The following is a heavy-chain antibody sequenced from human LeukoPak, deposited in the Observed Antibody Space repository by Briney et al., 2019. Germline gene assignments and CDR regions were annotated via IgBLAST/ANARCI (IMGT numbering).Heavy chain of an antibody. D-gene: IGHD1-7*01. CDR1: GFTFSSYA. CDR2: ISYDGSNK. Sequence: GRSLRLSCAASGFTFSSYAMHWVRQAPGKGLEWVAVISYDGSNKYYADSVKGRFTISRDNSKNTLYLQMNSLRAEDTAVYYCASDVTGTGDYWGQGTLVTVSS. V-gene: IGHV3-30*01. J-gene: IGHJ4*02. CDR3: ASDVTGTGDY.